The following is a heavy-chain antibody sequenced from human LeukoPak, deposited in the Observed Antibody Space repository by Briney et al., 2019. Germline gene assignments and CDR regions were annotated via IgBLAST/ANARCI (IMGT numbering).Heavy chain of an antibody. V-gene: IGHV4-59*01. J-gene: IGHJ4*02. CDR2: IYYSGTT. Sequence: SETLSLTCTVSGSSISSYYWSWIRQPPGKGLEWIGYIYYSGTTNYNPSLKSRVTISVDTSKNQFSLKLSSVTAADTAVYYCARSHVDTAMVRYYFDYWGQGTLVTVSS. CDR1: GSSISSYY. CDR3: ARSHVDTAMVRYYFDY. D-gene: IGHD5-18*01.